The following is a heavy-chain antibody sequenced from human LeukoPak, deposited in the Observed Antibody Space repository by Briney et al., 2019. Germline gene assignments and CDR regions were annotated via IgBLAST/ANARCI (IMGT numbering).Heavy chain of an antibody. CDR3: AREGLRLGELDSV. Sequence: SETLSLTCAVCGGSFSGYYWSWIRQPPGKGLEWIGEINHSGSTNYNPSLKSRVTISVDTSKNQFSLKLSSVTAADTAVYYCAREGLRLGELDSVWGQGTLVTVSS. V-gene: IGHV4-34*01. J-gene: IGHJ4*02. CDR2: INHSGST. CDR1: GGSFSGYY. D-gene: IGHD3-16*01.